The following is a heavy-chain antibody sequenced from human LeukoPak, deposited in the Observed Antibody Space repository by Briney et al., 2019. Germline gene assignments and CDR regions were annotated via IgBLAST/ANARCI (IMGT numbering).Heavy chain of an antibody. J-gene: IGHJ5*02. D-gene: IGHD5-24*01. CDR3: ARRMPTISANWFDP. V-gene: IGHV4-30-2*01. CDR2: IYYSVSA. CDR1: GGSISSGGYS. Sequence: SQTLSLTCAVSGGSISSGGYSWSWLRQPSGKGLEWIGYIYYSVSAYYNPSLKSRVTISVDESKNQFSLRLTSVTAADTAVYYCARRMPTISANWFDPWGQGILVTVSS.